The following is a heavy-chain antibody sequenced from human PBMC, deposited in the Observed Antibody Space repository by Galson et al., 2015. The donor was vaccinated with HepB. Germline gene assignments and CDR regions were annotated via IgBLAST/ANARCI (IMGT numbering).Heavy chain of an antibody. CDR3: AALGSGYDFRYYYGMDV. D-gene: IGHD5-12*01. CDR2: IVVGSGNT. CDR1: GFTFTSSA. J-gene: IGHJ6*02. V-gene: IGHV1-58*01. Sequence: SVKVSCKASGFTFTSSAVQWVRQARGQRLEWIGWIVVGSGNTNYAQKFQERVTITRDMSTSTAYMELSSLRFEDTAVYYCAALGSGYDFRYYYGMDVWGQGTTVTVSS.